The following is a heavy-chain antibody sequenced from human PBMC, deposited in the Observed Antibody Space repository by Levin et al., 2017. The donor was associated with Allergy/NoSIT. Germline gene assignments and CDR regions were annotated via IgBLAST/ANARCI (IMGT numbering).Heavy chain of an antibody. J-gene: IGHJ6*02. CDR1: GGSISSYY. D-gene: IGHD4-17*01. CDR3: ARDRRSDDYGFYYYGMDV. V-gene: IGHV4-59*01. Sequence: SSETLSLTCTVSGGSISSYYWSWIRQPPGKGLEWIGYIYYSGSTNYNPSLKSRVTISVDTSKNQFSLKLSSVTAADTAVYYCARDRRSDDYGFYYYGMDVWGQGTTVTVSS. CDR2: IYYSGST.